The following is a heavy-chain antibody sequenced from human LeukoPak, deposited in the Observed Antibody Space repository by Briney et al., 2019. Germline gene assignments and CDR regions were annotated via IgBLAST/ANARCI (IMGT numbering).Heavy chain of an antibody. CDR3: ARAGAWQIDP. CDR2: IFYSGST. CDR1: GGSISSHY. D-gene: IGHD3-10*01. Sequence: SETLSLTCTVSGGSISSHYWSWIRQPPGKGLEWIGYIFYSGSTNYNPSFKSRVTISVDKSKNQFSLKLKSVTAADTAVYYCARAGAWQIDPWGQGTLVTVSS. J-gene: IGHJ5*02. V-gene: IGHV4-59*11.